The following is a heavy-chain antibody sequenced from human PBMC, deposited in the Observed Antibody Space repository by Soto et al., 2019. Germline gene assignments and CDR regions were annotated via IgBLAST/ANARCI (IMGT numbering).Heavy chain of an antibody. D-gene: IGHD3-10*01. CDR3: GRAAGSGREFDV. J-gene: IGHJ3*01. CDR2: INAGNGNT. Sequence: QVQLVHSGAEVKKPGASVKISCKASGYTFTSYAMHWVRQAPGQRLEWMGWINAGNGNTKYSQKFQGRVTITRDTSASTAYMELSTLRPEDTPVYCCGRAAGSGREFDVWGRGTMLTVSS. V-gene: IGHV1-3*01. CDR1: GYTFTSYA.